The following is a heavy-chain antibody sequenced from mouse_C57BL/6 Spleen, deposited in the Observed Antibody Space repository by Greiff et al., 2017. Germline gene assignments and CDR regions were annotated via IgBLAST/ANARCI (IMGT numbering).Heavy chain of an antibody. CDR2: ISGGGGNT. CDR1: GFTFSSYT. Sequence: DVKLVESGGGLVKPGGSLKLSCAASGFTFSSYTMSWVRQTPEKRLEWVATISGGGGNTYYPDSVKGRFTISRDNAKNTLYLQMSSLRSEDTALYYCARREGYYNWYFDVWGTGTTVTVSS. V-gene: IGHV5-9*01. CDR3: ARREGYYNWYFDV. D-gene: IGHD2-3*01. J-gene: IGHJ1*03.